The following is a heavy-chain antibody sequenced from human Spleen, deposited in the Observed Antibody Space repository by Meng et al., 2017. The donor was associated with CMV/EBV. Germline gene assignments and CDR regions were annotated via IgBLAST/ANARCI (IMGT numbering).Heavy chain of an antibody. CDR2: IRSKAYGGTT. CDR3: TRVVAAAGTQYNWFDP. V-gene: IGHV3-49*04. CDR1: RFTFGDYA. Sequence: GGSLRLSCTASRFTFGDYAMSWVRQAPGKGLEWVGFIRSKAYGGTTEYAASVKGRFTISRDDSKSIAYLQMNSLKTEDTAVYYCTRVVAAAGTQYNWFDPWGQGTLVTVSS. D-gene: IGHD6-13*01. J-gene: IGHJ5*02.